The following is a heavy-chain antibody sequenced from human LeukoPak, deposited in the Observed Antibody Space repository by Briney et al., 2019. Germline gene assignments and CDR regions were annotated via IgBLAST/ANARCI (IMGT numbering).Heavy chain of an antibody. Sequence: SETLSLTCTVSGGSISSYSWSWVRQPPGKGLEWIGYIYYSGGTNYNPSLKSRVTISVDASKNQFPLKLSSVTAADTAVYYCAREVGLYGSGSYSFDYWGEGTLVSVSS. D-gene: IGHD3-10*01. CDR2: IYYSGGT. V-gene: IGHV4-59*01. J-gene: IGHJ4*02. CDR1: GGSISSYS. CDR3: AREVGLYGSGSYSFDY.